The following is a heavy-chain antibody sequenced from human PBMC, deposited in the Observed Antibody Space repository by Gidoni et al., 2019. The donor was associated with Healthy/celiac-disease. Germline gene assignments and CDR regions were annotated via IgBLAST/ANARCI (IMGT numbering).Heavy chain of an antibody. CDR1: GYTFPGYY. CDR2: INPNSGGT. J-gene: IGHJ6*02. Sequence: QVQLVQSGAEVKKPGASVTVSCKASGYTFPGYYMHWVRQAPGQGLEWMGRINPNSGGTNYAQKFQGRVTMTRDTSISTAYMELSRLRSDDTAVYYCARSYDYGDYYYYGMDVWGQGTTVTVS. CDR3: ARSYDYGDYYYYGMDV. V-gene: IGHV1-2*06. D-gene: IGHD4-17*01.